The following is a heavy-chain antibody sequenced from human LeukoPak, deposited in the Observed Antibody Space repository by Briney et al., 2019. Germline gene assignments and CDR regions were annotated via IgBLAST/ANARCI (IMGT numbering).Heavy chain of an antibody. J-gene: IGHJ5*02. CDR1: GFTFSSYW. V-gene: IGHV3-74*01. D-gene: IGHD2-21*02. Sequence: GGSLRLSCAASGFTFSSYWMHWVRQAPGKGLVWVSRINSDGSSTSYADSVKGRFTISRDNAKNTLYLQMNSLRAEDTAVYYCASHIVVVTATRHNWFDPWSQGTLVTVSS. CDR2: INSDGSST. CDR3: ASHIVVVTATRHNWFDP.